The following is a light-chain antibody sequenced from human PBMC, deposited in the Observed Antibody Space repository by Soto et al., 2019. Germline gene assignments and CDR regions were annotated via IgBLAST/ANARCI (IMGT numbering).Light chain of an antibody. CDR3: QQYGSSYPWT. J-gene: IGKJ1*01. V-gene: IGKV3-20*01. CDR1: QSVSSNY. Sequence: EIVLTQSPVTLSFSPGERATLSCRAIQSVSSNYLAWYQQKPGQAPRLLIYGASSRATGIPDRFSGSGSGTDFTLTIRRLEPEDFAVYYCQQYGSSYPWTFGQGTKVDIK. CDR2: GAS.